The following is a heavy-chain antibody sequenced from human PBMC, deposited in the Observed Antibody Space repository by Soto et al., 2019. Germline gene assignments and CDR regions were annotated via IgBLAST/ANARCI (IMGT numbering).Heavy chain of an antibody. Sequence: SETLSLTCTVSGGSISGGYYYWGWIRQPPGKGPEWIGSIYDSGSTHYNPSLRSRVTISVDTSKNQFFLKLTSVTATDTAVFYCARHHRQYQANSWFDPWGQGTLVTVSS. CDR2: IYDSGST. J-gene: IGHJ5*02. D-gene: IGHD2-2*01. V-gene: IGHV4-39*01. CDR1: GGSISGGYYY. CDR3: ARHHRQYQANSWFDP.